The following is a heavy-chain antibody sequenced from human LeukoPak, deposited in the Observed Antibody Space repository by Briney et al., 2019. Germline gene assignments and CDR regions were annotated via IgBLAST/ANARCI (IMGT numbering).Heavy chain of an antibody. CDR2: IHHSGST. J-gene: IGHJ4*02. CDR1: GYSISSGYY. V-gene: IGHV4-38-2*01. CDR3: ARGPIVVVTAPIRY. D-gene: IGHD2-21*02. Sequence: SETLSLTCAVSGYSISSGYYWGWIRQPPGKGLEWIGSIHHSGSTYYNLSLKSRVTISVDTSKNQFSLKLSSVTAADTAVYYCARGPIVVVTAPIRYWGQGTLVTVSS.